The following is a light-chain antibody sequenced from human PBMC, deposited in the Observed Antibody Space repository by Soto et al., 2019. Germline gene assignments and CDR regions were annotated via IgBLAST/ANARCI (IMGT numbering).Light chain of an antibody. CDR1: QSISSY. CDR2: AAS. CDR3: QKSYSTPRK. Sequence: DIQMTQSPSSLSASVGDRVTITCRASQSISSYLNWYQQKPGKAPKLLIYAASSLQSGVPSRFSGSGSGTDLTLTISSLQLEDCATYYCQKSYSTPRKFGQGTQVDIK. J-gene: IGKJ1*01. V-gene: IGKV1-39*01.